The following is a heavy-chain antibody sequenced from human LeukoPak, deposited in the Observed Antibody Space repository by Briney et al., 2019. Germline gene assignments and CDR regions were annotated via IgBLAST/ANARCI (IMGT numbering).Heavy chain of an antibody. CDR1: GFTFSSYG. V-gene: IGHV3-30*18. Sequence: GGSLRLSCAASGFTFSSYGMHWVRQAPGKGLEWVAVISYDGSNKYYADSVKGRITISRDNSKNTLYLQMNSLRAEDTAVYYCAKYSSSVPFDYWGQGTLVTVSS. CDR3: AKYSSSVPFDY. J-gene: IGHJ4*02. CDR2: ISYDGSNK. D-gene: IGHD6-6*01.